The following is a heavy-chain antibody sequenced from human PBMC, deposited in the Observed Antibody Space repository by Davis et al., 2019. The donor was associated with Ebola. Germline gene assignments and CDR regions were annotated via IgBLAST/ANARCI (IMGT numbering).Heavy chain of an antibody. J-gene: IGHJ6*04. CDR2: ISSNGYNT. V-gene: IGHV3-64*04. CDR1: GFTFSNYA. D-gene: IGHD6-19*01. CDR3: AKGGSGWPSDYSYGLGV. Sequence: PGGSLRLSCATSGFTFSNYAMHWVRQAPGKGLEHVSVISSNGYNTYYANSVKGRFIISRDNSKNTLYLQMNSLRVDDTAVYYCAKGGSGWPSDYSYGLGVWGKGTTVTVSS.